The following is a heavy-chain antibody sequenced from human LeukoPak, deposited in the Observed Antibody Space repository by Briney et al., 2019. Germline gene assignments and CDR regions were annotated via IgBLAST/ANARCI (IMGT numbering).Heavy chain of an antibody. CDR3: ARGHGDFDY. V-gene: IGHV1-2*02. Sequence: ASVKVSCKASGYIFTGYYMHWVRQAPGQGLEWMGWINPNSGGTNSAQKFQGRVTMTRDTSTSTVYMDLSSLRSEDTAVYYCARGHGDFDYWGQGTLVTVSS. J-gene: IGHJ4*02. CDR1: GYIFTGYY. CDR2: INPNSGGT. D-gene: IGHD5-24*01.